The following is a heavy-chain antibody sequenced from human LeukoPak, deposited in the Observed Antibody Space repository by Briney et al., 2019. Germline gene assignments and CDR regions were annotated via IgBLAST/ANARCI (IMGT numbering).Heavy chain of an antibody. J-gene: IGHJ5*02. Sequence: TSVKASCKASGYTFTSYYMHWVRQAPGQGLEWMGIINPSGGSTSYAQKFQGRATMTRDMSTSTVYMELSSLRSEDTAVYYCARDLDYDFWSGSSYNWFDPWGQGTLVTVSS. V-gene: IGHV1-46*01. CDR1: GYTFTSYY. CDR2: INPSGGST. CDR3: ARDLDYDFWSGSSYNWFDP. D-gene: IGHD3-3*01.